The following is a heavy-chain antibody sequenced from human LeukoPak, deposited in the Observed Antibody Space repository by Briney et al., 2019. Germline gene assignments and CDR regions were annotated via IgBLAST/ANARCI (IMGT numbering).Heavy chain of an antibody. Sequence: EGSLRLSCAASGFTFSSYSMNWVRQAPGKGLEWVSSISSSSSYIYYADSVKGRFTISRDNAKNSLYLQMNSLRAEDTAVYYCASALGSNYYDSSGLVDYWGQGTLVTVSS. J-gene: IGHJ4*02. CDR1: GFTFSSYS. V-gene: IGHV3-21*01. D-gene: IGHD3-22*01. CDR3: ASALGSNYYDSSGLVDY. CDR2: ISSSSSYI.